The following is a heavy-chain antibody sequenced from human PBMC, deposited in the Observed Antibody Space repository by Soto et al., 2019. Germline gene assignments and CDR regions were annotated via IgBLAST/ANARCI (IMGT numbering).Heavy chain of an antibody. D-gene: IGHD5-12*01. V-gene: IGHV1-18*04. CDR1: GYTFTSYG. CDR3: ARHHGPTTSENWFDP. Sequence: ASVKVSCKASGYTFTSYGISWVQQAPGQGLEWMGWISAYNGNTNYAQKLQGRVTMTTDTSTTTAYLELRSLRSDDTAVYYCARHHGPTTSENWFDPWGQGTLVTVSS. CDR2: ISAYNGNT. J-gene: IGHJ5*02.